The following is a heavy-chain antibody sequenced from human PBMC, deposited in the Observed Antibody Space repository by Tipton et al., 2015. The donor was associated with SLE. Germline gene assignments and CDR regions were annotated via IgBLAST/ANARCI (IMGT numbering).Heavy chain of an antibody. J-gene: IGHJ4*02. V-gene: IGHV4-59*01. D-gene: IGHD2-8*01. Sequence: TLSLTCAVYGGSFSGYYWSWIRQPPGKGLEWIGYIYYSGSTNYNPSLKSRVTISVDTSKNQFSLKLSSVTAADTAVYYCARATKGYYFDYWGQGTLVTVSS. CDR3: ARATKGYYFDY. CDR1: GGSFSGYY. CDR2: IYYSGST.